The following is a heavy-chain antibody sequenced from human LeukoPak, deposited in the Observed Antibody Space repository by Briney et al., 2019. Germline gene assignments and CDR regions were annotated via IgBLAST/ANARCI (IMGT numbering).Heavy chain of an antibody. V-gene: IGHV4-30-2*01. D-gene: IGHD4-17*01. CDR2: IYHSGST. CDR1: GGSISSGGYY. Sequence: SRTLSLTCTVSGGSISSGGYYWSWIRQPPGKGLEWIGYIYHSGSTYYNPSLKSRVTISVDRSKNQFSLKLSSVTAADTAVYYCARDDYGDYYSWFDPWGQGTLVTVSS. CDR3: ARDDYGDYYSWFDP. J-gene: IGHJ5*02.